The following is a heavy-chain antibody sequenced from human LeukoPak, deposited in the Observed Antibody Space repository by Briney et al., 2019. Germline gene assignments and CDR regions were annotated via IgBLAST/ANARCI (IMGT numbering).Heavy chain of an antibody. CDR2: ISYDGSNK. V-gene: IGHV3-30*18. D-gene: IGHD3-10*01. CDR3: AKDSHYSYYGSGILRYYYYGMDV. Sequence: GRSLRLSCAASGFTFSSYGMHWVRQAPGKGLEWVAVISYDGSNKYYADSVKGRFIISRDNSKNTLYLQMNSLRAEDTAVYYCAKDSHYSYYGSGILRYYYYGMDVWGQGTTVTVSS. J-gene: IGHJ6*02. CDR1: GFTFSSYG.